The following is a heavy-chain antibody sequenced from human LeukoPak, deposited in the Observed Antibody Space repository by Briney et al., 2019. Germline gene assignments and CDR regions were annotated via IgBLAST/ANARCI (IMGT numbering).Heavy chain of an antibody. CDR1: GFTFSNYA. Sequence: AGGSLRLSCAASGFTFSNYALHWVRQAPGKGLEYVSAISASGDSTYYANSVKGRFTISRDNSKNTLYLQMGSLRTEDMAVYYCAREDDYGDYGFDYWGQGTLVTVSS. V-gene: IGHV3-64*01. CDR3: AREDDYGDYGFDY. D-gene: IGHD4-17*01. CDR2: ISASGDST. J-gene: IGHJ4*02.